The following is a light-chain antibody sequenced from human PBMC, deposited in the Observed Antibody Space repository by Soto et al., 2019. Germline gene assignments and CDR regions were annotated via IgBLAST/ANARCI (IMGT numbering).Light chain of an antibody. J-gene: IGKJ4*01. V-gene: IGKV3-15*01. CDR2: HAS. CDR3: QQYNKWPLT. Sequence: EIVMTQSPATLSVAQGERATLSCRASQSVYSTLAWYQQKPGQAPSLLIYHASTRATGIPARFSGSGSGTEFTLTISSLQSEDFAVYYCQQYNKWPLTFGGGTKLEIK. CDR1: QSVYST.